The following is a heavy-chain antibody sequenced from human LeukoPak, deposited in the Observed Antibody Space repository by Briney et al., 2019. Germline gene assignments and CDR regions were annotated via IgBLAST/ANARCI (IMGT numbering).Heavy chain of an antibody. CDR1: GFPFSSYA. CDR2: ISGSGGDT. D-gene: IGHD6-13*01. Sequence: PGGSLRLSCAASGFPFSSYAMTWVRQAPGKGLEWVSGISGSGGDTYYADSVKGRFTVSRDNSKNTLYLQMNSLRAEDTAVYYCAKMARYSSSWADCWGQGTLVTVSS. CDR3: AKMARYSSSWADC. V-gene: IGHV3-23*01. J-gene: IGHJ4*02.